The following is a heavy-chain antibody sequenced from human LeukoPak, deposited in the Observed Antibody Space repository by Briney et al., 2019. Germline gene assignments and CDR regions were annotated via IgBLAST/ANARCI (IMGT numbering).Heavy chain of an antibody. D-gene: IGHD6-13*01. CDR1: GFTFSSYA. CDR2: ISDSGGST. CDR3: AKGGSSSWYFLDY. Sequence: GGSLRLSYAASGFTFSSYAMSWVRQAPGKGLEWVSAISDSGGSTYYADSVKGRFTISRDNSKNTLYLQMNSLRAEDTAVYYCAKGGSSSWYFLDYWGQGTLVTVSS. V-gene: IGHV3-23*01. J-gene: IGHJ4*02.